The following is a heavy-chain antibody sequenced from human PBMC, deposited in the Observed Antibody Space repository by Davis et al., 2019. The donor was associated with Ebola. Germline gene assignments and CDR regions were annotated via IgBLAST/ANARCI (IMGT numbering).Heavy chain of an antibody. CDR3: ARDHMGSLDN. Sequence: MPSETLSLTCTVSGGSISGYQWAWIRQPPGKGLDYVGHIFNSGTASYNSALKSRVTISLDKSSNQFSLKLNSVTAADTAIYFCARDHMGSLDNWGQGTLVTASS. CDR2: IFNSGTA. J-gene: IGHJ4*02. D-gene: IGHD1-26*01. CDR1: GGSISGYQ. V-gene: IGHV4-59*01.